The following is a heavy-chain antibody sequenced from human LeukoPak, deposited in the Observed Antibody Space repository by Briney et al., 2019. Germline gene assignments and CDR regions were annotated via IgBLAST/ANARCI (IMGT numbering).Heavy chain of an antibody. V-gene: IGHV1-2*02. D-gene: IGHD3-16*02. J-gene: IGHJ4*02. CDR1: GYTFTGYY. CDR2: INPNSGGT. Sequence: GASVKVSCKASGYTFTGYYMHWVRQAPGQGLGWMGWINPNSGGTNYAQKFQGRVTMTRDTSISTAYMELSRLRSDDTAVYYCARASGAGGVIGLTPDYWGQGTLVTVSS. CDR3: ARASGAGGVIGLTPDY.